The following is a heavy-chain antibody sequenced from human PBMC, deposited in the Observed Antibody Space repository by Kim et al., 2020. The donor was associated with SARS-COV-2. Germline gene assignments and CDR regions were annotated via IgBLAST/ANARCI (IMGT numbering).Heavy chain of an antibody. CDR1: GYIFTSYY. D-gene: IGHD3-10*01. Sequence: ASVKVSCKASGYIFTSYYMHWVRQAPGQGLEWMGIINPSGGATSYAQKFEGRVTVSRDTSTSTVHMELSSLRSEDTAVYYCARAFYGLGSHSSYYYYGMAVWGQGTTVTVSS. CDR2: INPSGGAT. J-gene: IGHJ6*02. V-gene: IGHV1-46*01. CDR3: ARAFYGLGSHSSYYYYGMAV.